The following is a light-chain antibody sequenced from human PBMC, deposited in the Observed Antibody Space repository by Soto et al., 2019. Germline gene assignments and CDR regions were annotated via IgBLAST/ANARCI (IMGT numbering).Light chain of an antibody. V-gene: IGKV3-20*01. CDR3: QQYGSSGT. J-gene: IGKJ1*01. CDR1: QSVSNKY. CDR2: GAS. Sequence: EIVLTQSPGTLSLSPGERATLSCRASQSVSNKYLAWYQQKPGQAPRLLIYGASNRATGIPDRFSGSGSGTDFAITISRLEHENFAVYYCQQYGSSGTFGQGTKVEIK.